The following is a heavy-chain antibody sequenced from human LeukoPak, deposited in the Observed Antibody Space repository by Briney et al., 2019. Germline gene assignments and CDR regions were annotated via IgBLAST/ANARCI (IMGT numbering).Heavy chain of an antibody. V-gene: IGHV3-21*01. D-gene: IGHD6-19*01. CDR2: ISSSSSYI. CDR1: GFTFSSYS. CDR3: ARKNLSSGWYYVY. J-gene: IGHJ4*02. Sequence: PGGSLRLSCAASGFTFSSYSMNWVRQAPGKGLEWVSSISSSSSYIYYADSVKGRFTISRDNAKKSLYLQMNSLRAEDTAVYYCARKNLSSGWYYVYWGQGTLVTVSS.